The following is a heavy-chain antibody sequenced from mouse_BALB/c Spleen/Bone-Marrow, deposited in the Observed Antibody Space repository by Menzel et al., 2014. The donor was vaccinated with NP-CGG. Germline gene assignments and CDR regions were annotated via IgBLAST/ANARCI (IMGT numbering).Heavy chain of an antibody. CDR3: ARRGWLLPYYYAMDY. V-gene: IGHV1-67*01. D-gene: IGHD2-3*01. CDR1: GYTFTDYA. J-gene: IGHJ4*01. Sequence: VQLQQSGPEVVRPGVSVKISCKGSGYTFTDYAMHWVKQSHAKSLEWIGVISTYNGNTSYNQKFKGKATMTVDKSSSTAYMELARLTSEDSAIYYCARRGWLLPYYYAMDYWGQGTSVTVSS. CDR2: ISTYNGNT.